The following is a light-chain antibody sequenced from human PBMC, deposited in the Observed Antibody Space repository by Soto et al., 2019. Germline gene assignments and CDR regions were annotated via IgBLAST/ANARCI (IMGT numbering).Light chain of an antibody. CDR3: SSFTSSITYV. Sequence: QSALTQPPSVSGSPGQSITISCTATSSDVGGYNSVSWYRQDPGKAPKLMIYDVTNRPSGVSNRFSGSKSGNTASLTISGLQAEDEADYYCSSFTSSITYVFGTGTKVTVL. V-gene: IGLV2-14*01. J-gene: IGLJ1*01. CDR1: SSDVGGYNS. CDR2: DVT.